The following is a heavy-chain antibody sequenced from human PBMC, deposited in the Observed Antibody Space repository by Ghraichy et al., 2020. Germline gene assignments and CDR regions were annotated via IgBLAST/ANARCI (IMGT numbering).Heavy chain of an antibody. CDR2: INQDGSEK. Sequence: GESLNISCAASGFTFGTYWMSWVRQAPGKGLEWVASINQDGSEKFYVDSVRGRFTISRDNAKNSLYLQMISLRAEDTAVYYCARDNCSTSGCYDLSFDHWGQGILVTVSS. CDR1: GFTFGTYW. D-gene: IGHD2-2*01. CDR3: ARDNCSTSGCYDLSFDH. V-gene: IGHV3-7*03. J-gene: IGHJ4*02.